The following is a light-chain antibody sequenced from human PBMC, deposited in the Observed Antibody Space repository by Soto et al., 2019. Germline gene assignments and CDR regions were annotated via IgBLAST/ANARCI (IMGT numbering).Light chain of an antibody. Sequence: EIVMTQSPVTLSVSPGERATLSCRASQGIKNYLAWFQQKPGQAPRLLISGASSRATGIPDRFSGSGSGTDFTLTISRLEPEDFAVYYCQQYGSSLWTFGQGTKVDIK. CDR3: QQYGSSLWT. CDR2: GAS. CDR1: QGIKNY. J-gene: IGKJ1*01. V-gene: IGKV3-20*01.